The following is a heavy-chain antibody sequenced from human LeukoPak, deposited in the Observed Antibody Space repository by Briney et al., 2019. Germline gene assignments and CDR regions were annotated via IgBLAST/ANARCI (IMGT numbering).Heavy chain of an antibody. V-gene: IGHV3-30*02. D-gene: IGHD6-19*01. J-gene: IGHJ4*02. CDR2: IRYDGSNK. Sequence: PGGSLRLSCAASGFTFSNYAIHWVRQAPGKGLEWVAFIRYDGSNKYYVDSVKGRFTISRDNSKNTLYLEMNSLRAEDTAVCYCARARVAGPYYFDYWGQGTLVTVSS. CDR1: GFTFSNYA. CDR3: ARARVAGPYYFDY.